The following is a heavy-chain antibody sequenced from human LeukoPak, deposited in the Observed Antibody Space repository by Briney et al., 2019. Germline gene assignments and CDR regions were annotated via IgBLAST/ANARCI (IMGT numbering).Heavy chain of an antibody. D-gene: IGHD3-22*01. CDR1: GFTFSTYW. V-gene: IGHV3-30*03. J-gene: IGHJ6*02. Sequence: GGSLRLSCSASGFTFSTYWMSWVRQAPGKGLEWVARISYDGSNKYYADSVKGRFTISRDNSKNTLYLQMNSLRPEDTAMYYCARDTYDSIHGMDVWGQGTTVTVSS. CDR2: ISYDGSNK. CDR3: ARDTYDSIHGMDV.